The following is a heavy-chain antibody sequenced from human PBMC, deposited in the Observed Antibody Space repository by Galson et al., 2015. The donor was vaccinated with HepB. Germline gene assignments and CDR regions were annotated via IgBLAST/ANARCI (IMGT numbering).Heavy chain of an antibody. Sequence: ALVKPTQTLTLTCTFSGFSLSTSGMCVSWIRQPPGKALEWLARIDWDDDKYYSTSLKTRLTISKDTSKNQVVLTMTNMDPVDTATYYCARIRIAAAGTARSAFDYWGQGTLVTVSS. CDR2: IDWDDDK. V-gene: IGHV2-70*11. CDR1: GFSLSTSGMC. J-gene: IGHJ4*02. CDR3: ARIRIAAAGTARSAFDY. D-gene: IGHD6-13*01.